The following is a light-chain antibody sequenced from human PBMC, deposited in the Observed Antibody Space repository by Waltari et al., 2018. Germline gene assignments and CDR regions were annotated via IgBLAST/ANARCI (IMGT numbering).Light chain of an antibody. J-gene: IGLJ2*01. CDR1: SSNSGNTA. CDR2: YDD. V-gene: IGLV1-36*01. Sequence: QSVLTQPPSVSEAPRQRVTISCSGSSSNSGNTALHWYQRLPGEAPKPLIFYDDLLPSGVSDRFSGSKSGTSASMAIGGLLSEDEGDYYCAAWDDSLNAVVFGGGTKLTVL. CDR3: AAWDDSLNAVV.